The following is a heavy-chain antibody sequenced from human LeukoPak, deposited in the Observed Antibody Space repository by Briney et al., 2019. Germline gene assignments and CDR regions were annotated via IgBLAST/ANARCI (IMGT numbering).Heavy chain of an antibody. J-gene: IGHJ4*02. Sequence: GGSLRLSCAASGFSFSNYAIHWVRQAPGKGLEWVAVISYDGSNKYYADSVKGRFTISRDNSKNTLHLQVNSLRGEDTAVYYCARDHYYGSGSYTAFDFWGQGTLVTVSS. D-gene: IGHD3-10*01. CDR3: ARDHYYGSGSYTAFDF. V-gene: IGHV3-30*04. CDR1: GFSFSNYA. CDR2: ISYDGSNK.